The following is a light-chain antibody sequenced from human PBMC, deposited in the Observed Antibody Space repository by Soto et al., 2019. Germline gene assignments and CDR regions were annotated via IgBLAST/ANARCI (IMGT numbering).Light chain of an antibody. J-gene: IGKJ1*01. CDR1: QSISSY. V-gene: IGKV1-39*01. CDR2: AAS. Sequence: DIQMTQPPSSLSASVGDRVTITCRASQSISSYLNWYQQKPGKAPKLLIYAASSLQSGVPSRFSGSGSGTDFTLTISCLQPEDFATYYCQQSYSTPRPFGQGTKV. CDR3: QQSYSTPRP.